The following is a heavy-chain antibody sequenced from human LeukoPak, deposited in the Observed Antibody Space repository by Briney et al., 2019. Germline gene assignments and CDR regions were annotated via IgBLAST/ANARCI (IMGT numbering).Heavy chain of an antibody. D-gene: IGHD2-2*01. J-gene: IGHJ6*02. CDR1: GYTFTSYY. V-gene: IGHV1-46*01. CDR3: ARDGPKSEDTYCSSTSCPIYYYYGMDV. Sequence: GASVKVSCKASGYTFTSYYMHWVRQAPGQGLEWMGIINPSGGSTSYAQKFQGRVTMTRDTSTSTVYMELSSLRSEGTAVYYCARDGPKSEDTYCSSTSCPIYYYYGMDVWGQGTTVTISS. CDR2: INPSGGST.